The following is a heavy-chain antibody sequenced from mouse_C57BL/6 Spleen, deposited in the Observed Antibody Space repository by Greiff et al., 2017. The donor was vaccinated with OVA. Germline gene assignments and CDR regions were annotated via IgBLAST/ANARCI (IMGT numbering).Heavy chain of an antibody. J-gene: IGHJ1*03. CDR3: ARLYGSSYWWYFDV. CDR2: IWTGGGT. Sequence: VQLVESGPGLVAPSQSLSITCTVSGFSLTSYAISWVRQPPGKGLEWLGVIWTGGGTNYNSALKSRLSISKDNSKSQVFLKMNSLQTDDTARYYCARLYGSSYWWYFDVWGTGTTVTVSS. CDR1: GFSLTSYA. D-gene: IGHD1-1*01. V-gene: IGHV2-9-1*01.